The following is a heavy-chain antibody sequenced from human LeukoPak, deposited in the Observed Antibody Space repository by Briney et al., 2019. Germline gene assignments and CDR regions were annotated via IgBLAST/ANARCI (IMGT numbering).Heavy chain of an antibody. Sequence: ASVKVSCKASGYTFTSYGISWVRQAPGQGLEWMGWISAYNGNTNYAQKLQGRVTMTTDTSTSTAYMELRSLRSDDTAVYYCARSPGYSSSWGGENFDYWGQGTLVTVSS. CDR1: GYTFTSYG. D-gene: IGHD6-13*01. J-gene: IGHJ4*02. CDR3: ARSPGYSSSWGGENFDY. CDR2: ISAYNGNT. V-gene: IGHV1-18*01.